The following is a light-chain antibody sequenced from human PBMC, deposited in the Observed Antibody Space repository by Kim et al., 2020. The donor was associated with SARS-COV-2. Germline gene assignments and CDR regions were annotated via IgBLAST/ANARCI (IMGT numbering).Light chain of an antibody. Sequence: QSALTQPASVSGSPGQSITISCTGTSSDVGGYNYVSWYQQHPGKVPKLMIYDVSSRPSGVSNRFSGSKSGNTASLTISGLQTEDEADYYCSSYTSSSTLVFAAGSQLTVL. J-gene: IGLJ2*01. V-gene: IGLV2-14*03. CDR1: SSDVGGYNY. CDR3: SSYTSSSTLV. CDR2: DVS.